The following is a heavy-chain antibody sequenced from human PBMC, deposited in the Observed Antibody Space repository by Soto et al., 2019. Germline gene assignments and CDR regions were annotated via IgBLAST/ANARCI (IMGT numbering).Heavy chain of an antibody. J-gene: IGHJ5*02. Sequence: SETLSLSCAVSGGSISSSNWWSWVRQPPGKGLEWIGEIYHSGSTNYNPSLKSRVTISVDKSKNQFSLKLSSVTAADTAVYYCAREKGGDNNWFDPWAKGTLVTVS. V-gene: IGHV4-4*02. CDR2: IYHSGST. CDR1: GGSISSSNW. D-gene: IGHD1-26*01. CDR3: AREKGGDNNWFDP.